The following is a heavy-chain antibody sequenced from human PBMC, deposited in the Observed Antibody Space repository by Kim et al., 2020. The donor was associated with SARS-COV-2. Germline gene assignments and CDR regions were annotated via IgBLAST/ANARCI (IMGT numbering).Heavy chain of an antibody. D-gene: IGHD3-9*01. CDR2: IDPSDSYT. V-gene: IGHV5-10-1*01. CDR3: ARIRYFDWLFDY. CDR1: GYSFTSYW. Sequence: GESLKISCKGSGYSFTSYWISWVRQMPGKGLEWMGRIDPSDSYTNYSPSFQGHVTISADKSISTAYLQWSSLKASDTAMYYCARIRYFDWLFDYWGQGTLVTVSS. J-gene: IGHJ4*02.